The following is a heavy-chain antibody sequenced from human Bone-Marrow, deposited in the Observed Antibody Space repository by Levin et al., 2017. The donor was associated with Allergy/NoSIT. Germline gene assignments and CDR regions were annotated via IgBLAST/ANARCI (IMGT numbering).Heavy chain of an antibody. D-gene: IGHD1-20*01. V-gene: IGHV4-59*01. J-gene: IGHJ4*02. CDR3: ARVYTRNDKIDY. CDR2: IHDSGST. Sequence: SQTLSLTCSVSGDSISTYYWGWIRQPPGKGLEWIGYIHDSGSTNYNPSLKSRVSISVDTSKNQFSLKLTSVTAADTALYYCARVYTRNDKIDYWGQGTLVTVSS. CDR1: GDSISTYY.